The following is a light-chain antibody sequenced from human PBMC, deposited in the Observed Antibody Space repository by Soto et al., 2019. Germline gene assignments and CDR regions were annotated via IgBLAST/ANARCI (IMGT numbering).Light chain of an antibody. V-gene: IGKV1-27*01. J-gene: IGKJ4*01. CDR3: QKYNSAPHT. Sequence: DIQMTQSPSSLSASVGDRVTITCRTSQGISNYLAWYQQKPGKVPTLLIYAASTLQSGVPSRFSGGGSGTDFSLTISSLQPEDVATYYCQKYNSAPHTFGGGTKVEIQ. CDR2: AAS. CDR1: QGISNY.